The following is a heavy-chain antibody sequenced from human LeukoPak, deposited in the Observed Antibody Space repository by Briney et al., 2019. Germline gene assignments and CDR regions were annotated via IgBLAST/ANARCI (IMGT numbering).Heavy chain of an antibody. CDR1: GDSLRKSTFY. V-gene: IGHV4-39*07. CDR2: TYYSGGA. D-gene: IGHD2-21*02. J-gene: IGHJ4*02. CDR3: ARTHCEGDCFSAIRY. Sequence: SETLSLTCTVSGDSLRKSTFYWVWIRQPPGKGLEWIGSTYYSGGADYNPSLQSRVTISVDTSKNEFSLKVRSVTAADTAVYFCARTHCEGDCFSAIRYWGQGTPVTVSS.